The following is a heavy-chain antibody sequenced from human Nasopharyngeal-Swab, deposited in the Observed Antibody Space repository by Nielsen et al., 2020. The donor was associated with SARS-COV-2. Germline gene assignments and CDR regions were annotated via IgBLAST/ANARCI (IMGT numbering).Heavy chain of an antibody. Sequence: RQCPGKGLEVIGYIYYSGSTNYNPSLKSRVTISVDTSKNQFSLKLSSVTAADTAVYYCAKGYSSGWWGGATADWFDPWGQGTLVTVSS. CDR3: AKGYSSGWWGGATADWFDP. V-gene: IGHV4-61*06. J-gene: IGHJ5*02. CDR2: IYYSGST. D-gene: IGHD6-19*01.